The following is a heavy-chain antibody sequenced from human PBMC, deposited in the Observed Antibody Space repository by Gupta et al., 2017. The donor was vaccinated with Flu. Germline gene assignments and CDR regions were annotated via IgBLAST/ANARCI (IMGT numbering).Heavy chain of an antibody. J-gene: IGHJ6*02. CDR2: IVPLFETP. V-gene: IGHV1-69*01. Sequence: QGQLVQSGSEMKKPGSSVKVSCKTSGDTFTNFGLSWVRQAPGQGLEWLGGIVPLFETPNYAQKFQGRITITADGSTNTIYMELRSLNSGDTAIYYCARGKGFSRGGTCHSDYYYGLDVWGQGTTVAVSS. D-gene: IGHD2-15*01. CDR3: ARGKGFSRGGTCHSDYYYGLDV. CDR1: GDTFTNFG.